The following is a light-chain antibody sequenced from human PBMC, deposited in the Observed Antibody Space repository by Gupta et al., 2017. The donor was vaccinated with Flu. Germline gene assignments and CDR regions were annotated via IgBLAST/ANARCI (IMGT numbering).Light chain of an antibody. J-gene: IGLJ3*02. V-gene: IGLV3-25*02. Sequence: YQLTPLPAMSVSPGQTATITCSGEALSKQYVYWYRQRPGQAPVLLIYRDTERASGIPDRISGSSSGTRVTLTIRRVQTEDEADYYCQSADITGASRVFGGGT. CDR3: QSADITGASRV. CDR1: ALSKQY. CDR2: RDT.